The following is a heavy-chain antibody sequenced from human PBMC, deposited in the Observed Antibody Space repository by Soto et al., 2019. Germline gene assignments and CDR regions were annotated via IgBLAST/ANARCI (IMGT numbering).Heavy chain of an antibody. CDR3: AKDHGSRTNSLDY. J-gene: IGHJ4*02. CDR2: ISWNSGSI. Sequence: GGSLRLSCAASGFTFDDYAMHWVRQAPGKGLEWVSGISWNSGSIGYADSVKGRFTISRDNAKNSLYLQMNSLRAEDTALYYCAKDHGSRTNSLDYWGQGTLVTVSS. CDR1: GFTFDDYA. V-gene: IGHV3-9*01. D-gene: IGHD3-10*01.